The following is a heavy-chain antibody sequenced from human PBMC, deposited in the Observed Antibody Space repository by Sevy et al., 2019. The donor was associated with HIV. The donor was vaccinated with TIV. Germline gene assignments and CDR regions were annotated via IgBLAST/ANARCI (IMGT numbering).Heavy chain of an antibody. V-gene: IGHV3-30-3*01. J-gene: IGHJ3*02. CDR1: GFTFSSYA. CDR2: ISYDGSNK. CDR3: ARERYIVVVRYAFDI. D-gene: IGHD2-15*01. Sequence: GGSLRLSCAASGFTFSSYAMHWVRQAPGKGLEWVAVISYDGSNKYYADSVKGRFTISRDNSKNTLYLQMNSLRAEDTAVYYCARERYIVVVRYAFDIWGQGTMVTVSS.